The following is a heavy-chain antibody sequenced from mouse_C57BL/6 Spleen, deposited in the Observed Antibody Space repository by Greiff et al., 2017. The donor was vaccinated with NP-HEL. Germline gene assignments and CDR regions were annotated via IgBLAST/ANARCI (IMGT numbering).Heavy chain of an antibody. V-gene: IGHV1-54*01. CDR1: GYAFTNYL. CDR2: FNPGRGGT. Sequence: QVQLKESGAELVRPGTSVKVSCKASGYAFTNYLIEWVKQRPGQGLEWIGVFNPGRGGTNYNEKFKGKATLTAYTSAMTAYMQLSSLTSVDSAVYVCAGGPLRFAYWGQGTLVTVSA. J-gene: IGHJ3*01. CDR3: AGGPLRFAY.